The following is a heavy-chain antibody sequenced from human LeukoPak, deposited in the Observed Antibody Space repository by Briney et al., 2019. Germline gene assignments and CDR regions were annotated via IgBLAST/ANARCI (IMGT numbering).Heavy chain of an antibody. Sequence: PGGSLRLSCAASGFTVSSNYMSWVRQAPGKGLEWVSIIYSGGSTFYADSVKGRFTITRDNAKNSVYLQMDSLRAEDSALYYCARGYNSGLLDWGQGTLVTVSS. J-gene: IGHJ4*02. D-gene: IGHD3-22*01. CDR3: ARGYNSGLLD. CDR2: IYSGGST. V-gene: IGHV3-53*01. CDR1: GFTVSSNY.